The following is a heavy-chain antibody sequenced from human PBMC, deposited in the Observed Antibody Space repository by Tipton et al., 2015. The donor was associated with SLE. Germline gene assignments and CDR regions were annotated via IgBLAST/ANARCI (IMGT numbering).Heavy chain of an antibody. V-gene: IGHV1-69*09. CDR1: GGPFGRNS. Sequence: QLVQSGAEVKKPGSSVKVSCKASGGPFGRNSISWVRQAPGQGLQWVGVIIPTLDIPNYAEKFQGRVTITADKSTSTAYMELRSLKSEDTAIYYCARVMYSGTYEADAFDVWGQGTLVTVSS. J-gene: IGHJ3*01. CDR2: IIPTLDIP. D-gene: IGHD1-26*01. CDR3: ARVMYSGTYEADAFDV.